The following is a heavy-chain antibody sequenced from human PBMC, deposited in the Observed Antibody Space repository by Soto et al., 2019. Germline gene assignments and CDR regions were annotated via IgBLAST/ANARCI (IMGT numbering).Heavy chain of an antibody. V-gene: IGHV3-53*01. CDR2: IYSGGST. CDR1: GFTVSSNY. CDR3: ARDPTMKT. D-gene: IGHD3-22*01. Sequence: HPGGSLRLSCAASGFTVSSNYMSWVRQALGKGLEWVSVIYSGGSTYYADSVKGRFTISRDNSKNTLYLQMNSLRAEDTAVYYCARDPTMKTWGQGTLVTVSS. J-gene: IGHJ5*02.